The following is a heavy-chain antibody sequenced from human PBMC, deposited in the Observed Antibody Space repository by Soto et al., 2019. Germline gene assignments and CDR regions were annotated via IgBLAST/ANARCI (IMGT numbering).Heavy chain of an antibody. V-gene: IGHV4-39*01. J-gene: IGHJ4*02. Sequence: SETLSLTCTVSGGSISSSSYYWGWIRQPPGKGLEWIGGLYYSGSTDYNPSLKSRVTISVDASKNQFSLKLSSVTAADTAVYYCARRSTTPSRYFDHWGQGTLVTVS. D-gene: IGHD4-17*01. CDR2: LYYSGST. CDR3: ARRSTTPSRYFDH. CDR1: GGSISSSSYY.